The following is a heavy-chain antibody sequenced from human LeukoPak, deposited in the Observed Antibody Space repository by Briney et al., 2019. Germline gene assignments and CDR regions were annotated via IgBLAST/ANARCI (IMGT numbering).Heavy chain of an antibody. CDR1: GFTFSSYG. D-gene: IGHD3-16*01. V-gene: IGHV3-23*01. CDR3: AKGRSLVGTGEAHFDY. Sequence: GGSLRLSCAASGFTFSSYGMSWVRQAPGKGLEWVSAISGSGGSTYYADSVKGRFTISRDNSKNTLYLQMNSLRAEDTAVYYCAKGRSLVGTGEAHFDYWGQGTLVTVSS. CDR2: ISGSGGST. J-gene: IGHJ4*02.